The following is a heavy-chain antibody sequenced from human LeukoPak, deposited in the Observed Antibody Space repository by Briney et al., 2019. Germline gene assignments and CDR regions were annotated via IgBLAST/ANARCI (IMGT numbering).Heavy chain of an antibody. J-gene: IGHJ5*02. CDR1: GFTFSSYA. CDR3: ASRATVTTDRFWFDL. Sequence: LSGGSLRLSCAASGFTFSSYAMSWVRQAPGKGLEWVSAISGSGGSTYYADSVKGRFTISRDNSKNTLYLQMNSLRAEDTAVYYCASRATVTTDRFWFDLWGQGTLVTVSS. V-gene: IGHV3-23*01. D-gene: IGHD4-11*01. CDR2: ISGSGGST.